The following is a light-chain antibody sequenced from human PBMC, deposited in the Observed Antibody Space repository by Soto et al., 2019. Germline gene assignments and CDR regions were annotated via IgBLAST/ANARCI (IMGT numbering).Light chain of an antibody. CDR1: TGAVTSVHV. V-gene: IGLV7-46*01. CDR2: ATS. J-gene: IGLJ1*01. Sequence: QAVVTQEPSLTVSPGDTVTLTCGSSTGAVTSVHVPSWFQQKPGQAPMTMIYATSNTHYWTPARFSGSLLGVKAALTLSGAQPEDEAEDYCLLTYPGVRVFGTGTKLTVL. CDR3: LLTYPGVRV.